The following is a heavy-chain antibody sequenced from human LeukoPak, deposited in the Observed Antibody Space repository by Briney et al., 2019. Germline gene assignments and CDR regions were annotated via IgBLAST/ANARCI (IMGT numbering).Heavy chain of an antibody. CDR3: ARLLCSGGSCYLDY. Sequence: RGESLNLSCKGSEYRFPSYWISGARQMPGKGLEWMGRIDPSDAYTNYSPSFQGHVTISADKSISTAYLQWSSLKASDTAMYYCARLLCSGGSCYLDYWGQGTLVTVSS. CDR1: EYRFPSYW. J-gene: IGHJ4*02. CDR2: IDPSDAYT. D-gene: IGHD2-15*01. V-gene: IGHV5-10-1*01.